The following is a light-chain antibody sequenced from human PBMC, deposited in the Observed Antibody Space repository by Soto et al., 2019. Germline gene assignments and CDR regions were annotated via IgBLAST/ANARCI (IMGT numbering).Light chain of an antibody. CDR3: QQYDSFSVT. J-gene: IGKJ1*01. V-gene: IGKV1-5*01. CDR2: DVS. Sequence: DIQMTQSPSSLSASVVDRVTITCRASQSISSWLAWYQQKPGKAPKLLIYDVSALKRGVPPRFSGSGSGTEFTLTISSLQPDDFATYYCQQYDSFSVTFGQGTKVDIK. CDR1: QSISSW.